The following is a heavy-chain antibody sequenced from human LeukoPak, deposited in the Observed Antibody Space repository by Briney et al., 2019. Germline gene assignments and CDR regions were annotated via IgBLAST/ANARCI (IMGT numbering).Heavy chain of an antibody. J-gene: IGHJ4*02. CDR2: IYYSGST. D-gene: IGHD6-19*01. CDR1: GGSITSSSYY. CDR3: ATTVPGQWPYPNFDY. V-gene: IGHV4-39*07. Sequence: PSETLSLTCTVSGGSITSSSYYWGWIRQPPGKGLEWIGSIYYSGSTHYNPSLKTRVTISLDTSKNQFSLKLNSVAAADTAVDYCATTVPGQWPYPNFDYWGQGTLVTVSS.